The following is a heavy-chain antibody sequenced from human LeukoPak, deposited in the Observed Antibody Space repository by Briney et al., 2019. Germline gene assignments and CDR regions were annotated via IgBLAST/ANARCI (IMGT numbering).Heavy chain of an antibody. CDR2: ISSSGSTI. CDR1: GFTFSDYY. CDR3: ARDRSFHTMVRGPNWASDY. Sequence: GGSLRLSCAASGFTFSDYYMSWIRQAPGKGLEWVSYISSSGSTIYYADSVKGRFTISRDNAKNSLYLQMNSLRAEDTAVYYCARDRSFHTMVRGPNWASDYWGQGTLVTASS. V-gene: IGHV3-11*01. D-gene: IGHD3-10*01. J-gene: IGHJ4*02.